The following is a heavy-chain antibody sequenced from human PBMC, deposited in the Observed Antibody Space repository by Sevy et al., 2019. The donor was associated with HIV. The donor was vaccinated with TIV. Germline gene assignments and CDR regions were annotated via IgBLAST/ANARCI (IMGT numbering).Heavy chain of an antibody. CDR1: GFTFSSYA. V-gene: IGHV3-23*01. J-gene: IGHJ6*03. CDR3: ANYYGSGSYSHRYMDV. Sequence: GGSLRLSCAASGFTFSSYAMSWVRQAPGQGLEWVSAISGSGGSTYYADSVKGGSTISGDNSKKTLYLQMNSLTAEDTAVYYCANYYGSGSYSHRYMDVWGKGTTVTVSS. D-gene: IGHD3-10*01. CDR2: ISGSGGST.